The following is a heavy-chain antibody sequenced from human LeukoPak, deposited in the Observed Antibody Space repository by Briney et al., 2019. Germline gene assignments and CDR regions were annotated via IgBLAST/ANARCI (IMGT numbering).Heavy chain of an antibody. V-gene: IGHV2-5*02. CDR3: AHRLGMGSLGNHAFDI. J-gene: IGHJ3*02. CDR1: GFSLSTSGVG. CDR2: IYWDDDK. Sequence: KSGPTLVNPTQTLTLTCTFSGFSLSTSGVGVGWIRQPPGKALEWLALIYWDDDKRYSPSLKSRLTITKDTSKNQVVLTMTNMDPVDTATYYCAHRLGMGSLGNHAFDIWGQGTMVTVSS. D-gene: IGHD7-27*01.